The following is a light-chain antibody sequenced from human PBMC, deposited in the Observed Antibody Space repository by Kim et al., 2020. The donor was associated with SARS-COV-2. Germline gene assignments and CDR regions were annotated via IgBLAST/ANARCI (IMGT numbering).Light chain of an antibody. CDR3: QQYNSYSWT. CDR2: KAS. J-gene: IGKJ1*01. V-gene: IGKV1-5*03. Sequence: ASVRDRVTITCRASQSISSWLAWYQQKPRKAPKLLIYKASSLESGVPSRFCGRGSGTEFTLTISSLQPDDFATYYFQQYNSYSWTFRQGTKVDIK. CDR1: QSISSW.